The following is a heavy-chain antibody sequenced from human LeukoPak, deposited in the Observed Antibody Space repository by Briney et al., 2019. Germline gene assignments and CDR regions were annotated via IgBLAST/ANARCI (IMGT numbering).Heavy chain of an antibody. CDR2: INPGDSDT. CDR1: GYSFTNYW. D-gene: IGHD6-13*01. V-gene: IGHV5-51*01. Sequence: GESLKISSPGCGYSFTNYWIACVRQMPGKGLEWMGIINPGDSDTRYSPSFEGQVTISADKSITTAYLQWSRLEAPDNAMYFCQRSRTAAPGTSHFGAQGTLVTVSS. J-gene: IGHJ4*02. CDR3: QRSRTAAPGTSHF.